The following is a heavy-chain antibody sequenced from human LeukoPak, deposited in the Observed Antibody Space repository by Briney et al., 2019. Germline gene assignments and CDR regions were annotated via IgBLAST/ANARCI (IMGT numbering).Heavy chain of an antibody. V-gene: IGHV3-23*01. J-gene: IGHJ4*02. Sequence: SGGSLRLSCAASGFTFSTCAMSWVRQAPGKGLEWASSISGSGGSTYYADSVKGRFTISRDNSKNTVYMEMSSLRAEDTALYYCAKGGQNFDFWRFDYWGQGTLVPVSS. D-gene: IGHD3-3*01. CDR3: AKGGQNFDFWRFDY. CDR2: ISGSGGST. CDR1: GFTFSTCA.